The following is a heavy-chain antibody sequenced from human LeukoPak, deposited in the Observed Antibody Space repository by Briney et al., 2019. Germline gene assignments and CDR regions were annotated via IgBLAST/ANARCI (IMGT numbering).Heavy chain of an antibody. Sequence: PGGSLRLSCAASGFTFSSYSMNWVRQAPGKGLEWVSSISSSSYIYYADSVKGRFTISRDNAKNSLYLQMNSLRAEDTAVYYCARDPGMAVARNAFDIWGQGTMVTVSS. CDR2: ISSSSYI. CDR1: GFTFSSYS. D-gene: IGHD6-19*01. J-gene: IGHJ3*02. CDR3: ARDPGMAVARNAFDI. V-gene: IGHV3-21*01.